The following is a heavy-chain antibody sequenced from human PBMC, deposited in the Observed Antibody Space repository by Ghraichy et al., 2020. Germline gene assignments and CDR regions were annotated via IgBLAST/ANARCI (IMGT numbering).Heavy chain of an antibody. J-gene: IGHJ5*02. CDR1: GFTFSSYS. V-gene: IGHV3-21*01. D-gene: IGHD6-13*01. Sequence: LSLTCAASGFTFSSYSMNWVRQAPGKGLEWVSSISSSSYIYYADSVKGRFTISRDNAKNSLYLQMNSLRAEDTAVYYCARARVIDGLLIAAAGHPWFDPWGQGTLVTVSS. CDR2: ISSSSYI. CDR3: ARARVIDGLLIAAAGHPWFDP.